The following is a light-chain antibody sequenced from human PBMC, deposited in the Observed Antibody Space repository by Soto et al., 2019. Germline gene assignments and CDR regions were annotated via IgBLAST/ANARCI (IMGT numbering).Light chain of an antibody. Sequence: EIVVTHAPGTLSLSPGERATLSCRASQSVSSSYLAWYQQKPGQAPRLLIYGASSRATGIPDRFSGSGSGTDFTLTISRLEPEDFAVYYCQQYGSSPLTFGGGTKVDIK. CDR1: QSVSSSY. J-gene: IGKJ4*01. CDR3: QQYGSSPLT. V-gene: IGKV3-20*01. CDR2: GAS.